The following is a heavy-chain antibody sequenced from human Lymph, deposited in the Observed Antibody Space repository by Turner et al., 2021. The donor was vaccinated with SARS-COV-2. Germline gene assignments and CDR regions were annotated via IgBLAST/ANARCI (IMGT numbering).Heavy chain of an antibody. Sequence: QVQRVESGGGVAQPGRSLRLACAASGFTFSSYAMHWVRQAPGKGLEWVALISYDGSNYGCADSVKGRFTISRDNSKNTLYLQMNSLRGEDTAVYYCARDVLKKEVAGSSDNWFDPWGQGTLVTVSS. CDR3: ARDVLKKEVAGSSDNWFDP. D-gene: IGHD6-19*01. V-gene: IGHV3-30-3*01. CDR2: ISYDGSNY. J-gene: IGHJ5*02. CDR1: GFTFSSYA.